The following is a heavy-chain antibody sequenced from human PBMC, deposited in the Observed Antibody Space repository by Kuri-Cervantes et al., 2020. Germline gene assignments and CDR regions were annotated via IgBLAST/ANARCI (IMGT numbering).Heavy chain of an antibody. CDR1: GFTFSSYS. CDR3: AKESARSWYSGWFDP. J-gene: IGHJ5*02. Sequence: GGSLRLSCAASGFTFSSYSMNWVRRAPGKGLEWVSSISSSSSYIYYADSVKGRFTISRDNAKNSLYLQMNSLRAEDTAVYYCAKESARSWYSGWFDPWGQGTLVTVSS. CDR2: ISSSSSYI. V-gene: IGHV3-21*04. D-gene: IGHD6-13*01.